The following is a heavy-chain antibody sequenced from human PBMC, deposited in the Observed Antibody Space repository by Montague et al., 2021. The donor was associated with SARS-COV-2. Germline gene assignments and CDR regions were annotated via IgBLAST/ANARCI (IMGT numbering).Heavy chain of an antibody. CDR1: GGSISSGSYY. V-gene: IGHV4-61*02. J-gene: IGHJ6*02. CDR3: ARDRPPAATTFYYYYYGMDV. Sequence: TLSLTCTVSGGSISSGSYYWSWIRQPAGKGLEWIGRIYTSGSTNYNPSLKSRVTISVDTSKNQFSLKLSSVTAADTAVYYCARDRPPAATTFYYYYYGMDVWGQGTTVTVSS. D-gene: IGHD6-25*01. CDR2: IYTSGST.